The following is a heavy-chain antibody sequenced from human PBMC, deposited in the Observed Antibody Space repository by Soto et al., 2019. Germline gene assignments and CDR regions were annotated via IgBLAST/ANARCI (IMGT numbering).Heavy chain of an antibody. J-gene: IGHJ4*02. CDR2: ISSSSSVI. CDR3: ARDHYDFWSTLDS. D-gene: IGHD3-3*01. Sequence: GGSLRLSCATSGFILSDCAMNWVRQAPGKGLEWVSYISSSSSVIDYADSVKGRFTVSRDNARNSLYLQMNSLRPEDTAVYYCARDHYDFWSTLDSWGRGTLVTVSS. V-gene: IGHV3-48*01. CDR1: GFILSDCA.